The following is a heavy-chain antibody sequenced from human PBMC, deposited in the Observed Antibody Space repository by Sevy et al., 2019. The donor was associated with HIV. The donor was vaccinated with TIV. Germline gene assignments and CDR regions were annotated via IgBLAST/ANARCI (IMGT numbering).Heavy chain of an antibody. CDR1: RFTLGDYA. D-gene: IGHD5-18*01. Sequence: GGSLRLSCTTSRFTLGDYAMSWVRQAPGKGLEWVGFMISKAFAGTTDYAASVQGRFTISTDDSKATARLQMNSLRTEDTGVYYCVRSRLLGYTAMIPDYWGQGTLVTVSS. V-gene: IGHV3-49*04. CDR2: MISKAFAGTT. J-gene: IGHJ4*02. CDR3: VRSRLLGYTAMIPDY.